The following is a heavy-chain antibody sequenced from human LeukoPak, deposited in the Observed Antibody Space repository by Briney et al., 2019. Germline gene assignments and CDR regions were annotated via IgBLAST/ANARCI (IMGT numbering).Heavy chain of an antibody. V-gene: IGHV4-4*07. D-gene: IGHD3-16*01. CDR3: ARVRHGAVGTYYFDY. Sequence: SETLSLTCTVSGGSISSYYWSWIRQPPGKGLEWIGRIYTSGSTNYNPSLKSRVTMSVDTSKNQFSLKLSSVTAADTAVYYCARVRHGAVGTYYFDYWGQGTLVTVSS. J-gene: IGHJ4*02. CDR1: GGSISSYY. CDR2: IYTSGST.